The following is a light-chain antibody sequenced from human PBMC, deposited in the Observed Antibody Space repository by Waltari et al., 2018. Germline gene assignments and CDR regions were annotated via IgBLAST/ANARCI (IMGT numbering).Light chain of an antibody. V-gene: IGLV2-14*03. CDR2: DVN. Sequence: QSALTQPASVSGSPGQSITISCTGPSNHVGGYTYFSWYQQHPGKAPKVLIYDVNNRPSGVSNRFSGSKSGNTASLTISGLQAEDEADYFCSSYTSSTSVIFGGGTKVTVL. J-gene: IGLJ2*01. CDR1: SNHVGGYTY. CDR3: SSYTSSTSVI.